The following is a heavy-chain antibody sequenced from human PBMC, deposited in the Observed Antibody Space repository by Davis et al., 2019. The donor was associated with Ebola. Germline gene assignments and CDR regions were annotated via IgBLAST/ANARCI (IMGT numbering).Heavy chain of an antibody. CDR1: GGSVSSGSYY. J-gene: IGHJ4*02. Sequence: LSPTCTVSGGSVSSGSYYWSWIRQPPGKGLEWVSVIYSGGSTYYADSVKSRFTISIDNSKNTLYLQMNSLRAEDTAVYYCAREFTRYCSSTSCYTENDWGQGTLVTVSS. D-gene: IGHD2-2*02. V-gene: IGHV3-66*01. CDR3: AREFTRYCSSTSCYTEND. CDR2: IYSGGST.